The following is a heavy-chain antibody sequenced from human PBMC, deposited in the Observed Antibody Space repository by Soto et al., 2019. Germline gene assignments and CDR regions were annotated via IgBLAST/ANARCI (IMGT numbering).Heavy chain of an antibody. V-gene: IGHV3-30-3*01. D-gene: IGHD3-3*01. CDR3: ASGLTIFGVVNLDY. CDR2: ISYDGSNK. Sequence: QVQLVESGGGVVQPGRSLRLSCAASGFTFSSYAMHWVRQAPGKGLEWVAVISYDGSNKYYADSVKGRFTISRDNSKNQLYLQMNSLRAEDTAVYYCASGLTIFGVVNLDYWGQGTLVTVSS. J-gene: IGHJ4*02. CDR1: GFTFSSYA.